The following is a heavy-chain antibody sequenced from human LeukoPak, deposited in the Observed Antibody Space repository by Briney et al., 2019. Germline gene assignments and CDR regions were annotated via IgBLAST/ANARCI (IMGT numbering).Heavy chain of an antibody. V-gene: IGHV4-59*01. CDR1: GGPISSYY. CDR2: IYYSGST. Sequence: SETLSLTCTASGGPISSYYWSWIRQPPGKGLEWIGYIYYSGSTNYNPSLKSRVTISVDTSKNQFSLKLSSVTAADTAVYYCARVTLDTDGPYYFDYWGQGTLVTVSS. CDR3: ARVTLDTDGPYYFDY. D-gene: IGHD5-18*01. J-gene: IGHJ4*02.